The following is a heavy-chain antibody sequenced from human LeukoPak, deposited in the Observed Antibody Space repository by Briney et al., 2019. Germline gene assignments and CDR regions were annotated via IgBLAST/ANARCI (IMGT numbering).Heavy chain of an antibody. V-gene: IGHV3-7*01. CDR1: GFIFSSYW. CDR2: IKQDGSEK. J-gene: IGHJ5*02. D-gene: IGHD6-13*01. Sequence: GSLRLSCEASGFIFSSYWMSWVRQAPGKGLEWVANIKQDGSEKFYVDSVKGRFTISRDNAKNSLFLQMNSLSADDTAVYYCARDSFSSSWPKWFDPWGQGILVAVPS. CDR3: ARDSFSSSWPKWFDP.